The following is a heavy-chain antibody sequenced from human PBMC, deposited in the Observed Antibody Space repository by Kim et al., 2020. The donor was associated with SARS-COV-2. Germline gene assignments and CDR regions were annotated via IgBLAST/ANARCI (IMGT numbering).Heavy chain of an antibody. Sequence: GGSLRLSCTVSGFTSSDYALSWFRQAPGKGLEWVSFIRSLPYGGTVEYAASVKGRFIISRDDSKSVAYLQMNSLTTEDTAVYYCTRFDCTTGTRFWWSDFWGLGTQVTVSS. CDR1: GFTSSDYA. CDR2: IRSLPYGGTV. D-gene: IGHD2-8*02. CDR3: TRFDCTTGTRFWWSDF. V-gene: IGHV3-49*03. J-gene: IGHJ4*02.